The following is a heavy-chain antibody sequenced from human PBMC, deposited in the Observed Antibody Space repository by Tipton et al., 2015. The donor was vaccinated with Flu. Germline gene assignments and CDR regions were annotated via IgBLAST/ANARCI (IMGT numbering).Heavy chain of an antibody. V-gene: IGHV4-61*08. D-gene: IGHD4-11*01. J-gene: IGHJ5*02. CDR2: ISSSGST. CDR3: ARRDFSNYVSDPKNWFDR. Sequence: TLSLTCSVSGGSVTTGGYSWTWIRQPPGKGLDYIGQISSSGSTDNNPSLKSRVAISADTSKNQFSLEMRSVTAADMAVYYCARRDFSNYVSDPKNWFDRWGQGILVTVSS. CDR1: GGSVTTGGYS.